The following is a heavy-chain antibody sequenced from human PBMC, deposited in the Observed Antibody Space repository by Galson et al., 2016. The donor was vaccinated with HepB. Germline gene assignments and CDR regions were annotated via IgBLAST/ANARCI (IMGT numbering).Heavy chain of an antibody. V-gene: IGHV3-30-3*01. D-gene: IGHD1-26*01. CDR3: ARDQWASGMDV. Sequence: SLRLSCAASGFTFSSYAMHWVRQAPGKGLEWVAVISYDGSNKYYADSVKGRFTISRDNSKNTLYLQMNSLRAEDTAVYYCARDQWASGMDVWGQGTTVTVS. CDR2: ISYDGSNK. CDR1: GFTFSSYA. J-gene: IGHJ6*02.